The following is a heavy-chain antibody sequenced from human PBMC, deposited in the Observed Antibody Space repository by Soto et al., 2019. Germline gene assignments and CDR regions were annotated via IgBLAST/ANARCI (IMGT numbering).Heavy chain of an antibody. V-gene: IGHV3-21*06. Sequence: GGPLTLSCAASGFTFTRYRMNWVRQAPGKGLEWVSSISSTTNYIYYGDSMKGRFTISRDNAKNSLYLEMNSLRAEDTAVYYWARESEDLTSNFDYWGQGTLVTVSS. CDR2: ISSTTNYI. J-gene: IGHJ4*02. CDR1: GFTFTRYR. CDR3: ARESEDLTSNFDY.